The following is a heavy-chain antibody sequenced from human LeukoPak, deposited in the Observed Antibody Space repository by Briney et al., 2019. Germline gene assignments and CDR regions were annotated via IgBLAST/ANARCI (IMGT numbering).Heavy chain of an antibody. J-gene: IGHJ4*02. CDR1: GYTFTSYG. V-gene: IGHV1-18*01. Sequence: GASVKVSCKASGYTFTSYGISWIRQAPRQGLEWMGRISAYNGNTNYAQKLQGRVTMSTDTSTSTAYMELRSLRSDDTAVYYCARVSLVISLFDYWGQGTLVTVSS. CDR2: ISAYNGNT. D-gene: IGHD3-22*01. CDR3: ARVSLVISLFDY.